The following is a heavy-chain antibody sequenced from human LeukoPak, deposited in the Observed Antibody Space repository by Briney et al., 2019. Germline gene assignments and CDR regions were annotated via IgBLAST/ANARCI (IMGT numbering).Heavy chain of an antibody. Sequence: PGGSLRLSCAASGFTFSSYGMHWVRQAPGKGLERVAVIWYDGSNKYYADSVKGRFTISRDDSKNTLYLQMNSLRAEDTAVYYCARDHYSSSWLDAFDIWGQGTMVTVSS. CDR2: IWYDGSNK. V-gene: IGHV3-33*01. CDR3: ARDHYSSSWLDAFDI. CDR1: GFTFSSYG. J-gene: IGHJ3*02. D-gene: IGHD6-13*01.